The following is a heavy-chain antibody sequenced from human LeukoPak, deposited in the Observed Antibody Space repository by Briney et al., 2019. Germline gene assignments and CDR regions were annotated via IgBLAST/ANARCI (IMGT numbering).Heavy chain of an antibody. CDR1: GFTVSNAW. Sequence: GRSLRLSCAASGFTVSNAWMSWVRQAPGKGLEWVGRITSKTDGCTTDYAAPVKGRFTISRDDSKNTLYLQMNSLKTEDTAVYYCTTETSLGYCSSTSCYSFDYWGQGTLVTVSS. J-gene: IGHJ4*02. V-gene: IGHV3-15*01. CDR2: ITSKTDGCTT. CDR3: TTETSLGYCSSTSCYSFDY. D-gene: IGHD2-2*01.